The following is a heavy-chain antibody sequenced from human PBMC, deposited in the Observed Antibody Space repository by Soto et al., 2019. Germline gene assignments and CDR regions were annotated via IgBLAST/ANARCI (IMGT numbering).Heavy chain of an antibody. D-gene: IGHD6-19*01. Sequence: EVQVEESGGGLVQPGGSLRLSCAASGFTFSSYWMHWVRQAPGKGLVWVSRINSDGSSTSYADSVKGRFTISRDNAKNTLELQRDSRRAEDTAVYYCARSYRSGWYYDYYCMDVWGEGTTVTVSS. J-gene: IGHJ6*02. CDR1: GFTFSSYW. CDR2: INSDGSST. V-gene: IGHV3-74*01. CDR3: ARSYRSGWYYDYYCMDV.